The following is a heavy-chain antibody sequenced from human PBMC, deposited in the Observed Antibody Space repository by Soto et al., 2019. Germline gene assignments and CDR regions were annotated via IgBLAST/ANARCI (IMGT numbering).Heavy chain of an antibody. CDR2: IYHSGST. CDR3: ASSPRITIFGTDWFDP. Sequence: SETLSLTCAVSGGSISSSNWWSWVRQPPGKGLEWIGEIYHSGSTNYNPSLKSRVTISVDKSKNQFSLKLSSVTAADTAVYYCASSPRITIFGTDWFDPWGQGTLVTVSS. J-gene: IGHJ5*02. V-gene: IGHV4-4*02. D-gene: IGHD3-3*01. CDR1: GGSISSSNW.